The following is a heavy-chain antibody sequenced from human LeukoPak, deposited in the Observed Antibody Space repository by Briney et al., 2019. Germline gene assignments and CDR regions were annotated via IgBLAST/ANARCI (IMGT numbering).Heavy chain of an antibody. D-gene: IGHD3-10*01. Sequence: PGGSLRLSCAASGFSFSDFYMFWIRQAPGKVLEWISYISANGNTMYYGDSVKGRFTISRDNARNSLYLQMNSLRAEDTAVYYCARGGSGSYDQWGQGTLVTVSS. CDR2: ISANGNTM. CDR1: GFSFSDFY. J-gene: IGHJ4*02. CDR3: ARGGSGSYDQ. V-gene: IGHV3-11*01.